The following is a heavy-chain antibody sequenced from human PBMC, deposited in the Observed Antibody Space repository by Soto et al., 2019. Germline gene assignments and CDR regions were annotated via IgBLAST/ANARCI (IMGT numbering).Heavy chain of an antibody. CDR3: ASWLVREPAFDI. J-gene: IGHJ3*02. CDR1: GITVSGNKY. Sequence: PGGSLRLSCAASGITVSGNKYTTWVRQAPGKGLEWVSALYSSLGTYYADSVKGRFTISRDNSKNTLYLQMNSLGPEDTAVYYCASWLVREPAFDIWGLGTMVTVSS. CDR2: LYSSLGT. D-gene: IGHD6-19*01. V-gene: IGHV3-53*01.